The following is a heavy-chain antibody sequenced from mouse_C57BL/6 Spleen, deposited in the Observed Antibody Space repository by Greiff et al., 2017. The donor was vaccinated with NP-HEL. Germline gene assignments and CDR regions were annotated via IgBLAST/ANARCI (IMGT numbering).Heavy chain of an antibody. Sequence: VQLQQSGPELVKPGASVKISCKASGYTFTDYYMNWVKQSHGKSLEWIGDINPNNGGTSYNQKFKGKATLTVDKSSSTAYMELRSLTSEDSAVYYCARASFYGTGYWGQGTTLTVSS. CDR3: ARASFYGTGY. J-gene: IGHJ2*01. CDR1: GYTFTDYY. CDR2: INPNNGGT. D-gene: IGHD1-1*01. V-gene: IGHV1-26*01.